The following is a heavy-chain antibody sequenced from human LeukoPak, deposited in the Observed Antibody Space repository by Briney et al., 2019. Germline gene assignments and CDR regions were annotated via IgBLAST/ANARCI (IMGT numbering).Heavy chain of an antibody. CDR1: GGSISGTYYF. D-gene: IGHD5-12*01. Sequence: SDTLSLTCSVSGGSISGTYYFWSWIRQPPAKGLEWIGYVHHSGSTSYNPSLKSRITISVDTSMNQFSLKLTSMTDADTAVYYCAGRGYAMGYWGQGTLVTVSS. CDR2: VHHSGST. V-gene: IGHV4-30-4*02. J-gene: IGHJ4*02. CDR3: AGRGYAMGY.